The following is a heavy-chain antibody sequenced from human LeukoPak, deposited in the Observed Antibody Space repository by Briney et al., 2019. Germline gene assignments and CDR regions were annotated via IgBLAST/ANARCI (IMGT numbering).Heavy chain of an antibody. D-gene: IGHD4-17*01. J-gene: IGHJ4*02. Sequence: GGSLRLSCTASGVTFEDYGMLWVRQVPGKGLEWVSSVSWNSASIAYADSVRGRFTISRDNAKNSIYLQMHSLRGEDTALYHCAASYGDYAPFENWGQGILVTVSS. CDR2: VSWNSASI. CDR1: GVTFEDYG. V-gene: IGHV3-9*01. CDR3: AASYGDYAPFEN.